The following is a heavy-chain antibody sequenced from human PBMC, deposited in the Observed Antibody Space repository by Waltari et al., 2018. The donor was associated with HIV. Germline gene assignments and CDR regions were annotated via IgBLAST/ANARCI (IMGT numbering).Heavy chain of an antibody. D-gene: IGHD4-17*01. CDR1: GGSISSGSYY. CDR3: ARGGSYGGYYFDY. J-gene: IGHJ4*02. Sequence: QVQLQESGPGLVKPSQTLSLTCTVSGGSISSGSYYWSWIRQPAGKGLECIGRIYTSGSTNYNPSIKSRVTISVDTSKNQFSLKLSSVTAADTAVYYCARGGSYGGYYFDYWGQGTLVTVSS. CDR2: IYTSGST. V-gene: IGHV4-61*02.